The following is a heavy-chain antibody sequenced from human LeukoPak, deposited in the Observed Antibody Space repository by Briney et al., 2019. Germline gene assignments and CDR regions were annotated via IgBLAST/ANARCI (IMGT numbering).Heavy chain of an antibody. V-gene: IGHV4-61*02. J-gene: IGHJ4*02. CDR2: IYTSGST. Sequence: SQTLSLTCTVSGGSISSGSYYWSWIRQPAGKGLEWIGRIYTSGSTNYNPSLKSRVTISVDTPKNQFSLKLSSVTAADTAVYYCAREGRYYYDSSGYYATPYFDYWGQGTLVTVSS. CDR3: AREGRYYYDSSGYYATPYFDY. D-gene: IGHD3-22*01. CDR1: GGSISSGSYY.